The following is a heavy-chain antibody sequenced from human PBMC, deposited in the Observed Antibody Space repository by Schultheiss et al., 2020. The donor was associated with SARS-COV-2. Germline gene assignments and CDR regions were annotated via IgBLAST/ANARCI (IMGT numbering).Heavy chain of an antibody. Sequence: GESLKISCAASGFTFSSYAMHWVRQAPGKGLEWVAVISYDGSNKYYADSVKGRFTISRDNSKNSLYLQMNSLRAEDTAVYYCARSDGGWFDPWGQGTLVTVSS. CDR2: ISYDGSNK. V-gene: IGHV3-30*07. CDR1: GFTFSSYA. D-gene: IGHD3-10*01. CDR3: ARSDGGWFDP. J-gene: IGHJ5*02.